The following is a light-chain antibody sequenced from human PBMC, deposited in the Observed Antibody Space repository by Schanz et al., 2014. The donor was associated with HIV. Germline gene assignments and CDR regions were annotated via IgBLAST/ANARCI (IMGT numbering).Light chain of an antibody. J-gene: IGKJ2*01. CDR2: GAS. V-gene: IGKV3-20*01. CDR1: QSVSSSY. Sequence: PGERVTLSCRASQSVSSSYLTWYQQKPGQAPRLLIFGASIRATGIPDRFSGSGSGTDFTLTISRLEPEDVAVYFCQQYGTSPKTFGLGTRLQIK. CDR3: QQYGTSPKT.